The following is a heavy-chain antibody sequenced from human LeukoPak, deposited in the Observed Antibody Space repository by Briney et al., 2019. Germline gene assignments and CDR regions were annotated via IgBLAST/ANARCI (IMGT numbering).Heavy chain of an antibody. V-gene: IGHV4-34*01. CDR3: ARDGTMVRGVVYYMDV. CDR2: INHSGST. D-gene: IGHD3-10*01. J-gene: IGHJ6*03. CDR1: GGSFSGYY. Sequence: SETLSLTCAVYGGSFSGYYWSWIRQPPGKGLEWIGEINHSGSTNYNPSLKSRVTISVDTSKNQFSLKLSSVTAADTAVYYCARDGTMVRGVVYYMDVWGKGTTVTVSS.